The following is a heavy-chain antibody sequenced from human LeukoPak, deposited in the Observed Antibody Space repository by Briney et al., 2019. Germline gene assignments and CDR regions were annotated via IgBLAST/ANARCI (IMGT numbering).Heavy chain of an antibody. J-gene: IGHJ4*02. CDR3: ARSHDHLWGNYPDY. Sequence: SETLSLTCDVPGGSIDSTNWWNWVRQPPGKGLEWIGEIHHDGRINYNPSLKSRVTLSVDKSKNQFSLRLNSVTAADTAMYYCARSHDHLWGNYPDYWGQGTLVTVSS. CDR1: GGSIDSTNW. CDR2: IHHDGRI. D-gene: IGHD3-16*02. V-gene: IGHV4/OR15-8*01.